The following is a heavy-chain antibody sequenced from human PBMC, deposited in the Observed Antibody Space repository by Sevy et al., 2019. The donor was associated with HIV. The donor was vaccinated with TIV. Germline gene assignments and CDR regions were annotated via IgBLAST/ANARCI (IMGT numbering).Heavy chain of an antibody. CDR3: AADRGEDYCSGNSCQRHYYYGLDV. CDR2: LDPEDGET. CDR1: GYRLIEVS. Sequence: ASVKVSCKVSGYRLIEVSMHWVRQAPGKGLEWMGHLDPEDGETIYAQNFQGRVTMTEDTSTETAYMEVSSLGSEDTAVYYCAADRGEDYCSGNSCQRHYYYGLDVWGQGTTVTVSS. D-gene: IGHD2-15*01. J-gene: IGHJ6*02. V-gene: IGHV1-24*01.